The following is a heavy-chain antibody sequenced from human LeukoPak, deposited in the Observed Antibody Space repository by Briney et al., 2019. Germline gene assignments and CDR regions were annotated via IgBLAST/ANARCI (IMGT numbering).Heavy chain of an antibody. V-gene: IGHV1-8*01. Sequence: ASVNVSCKASGYTFTRYDINWVRQATGQGLEWMGWMNPNSGNTGYAQKFQGRVTMTSHTSISTAYMELSSLRSEDTAVYYCAREVTAVWQQLVIVGTFDIWGQGTMVTVSS. CDR3: AREVTAVWQQLVIVGTFDI. J-gene: IGHJ3*02. CDR1: GYTFTRYD. D-gene: IGHD6-13*01. CDR2: MNPNSGNT.